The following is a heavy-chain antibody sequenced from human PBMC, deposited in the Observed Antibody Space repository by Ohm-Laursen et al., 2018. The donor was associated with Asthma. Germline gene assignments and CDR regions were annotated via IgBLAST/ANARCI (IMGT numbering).Heavy chain of an antibody. Sequence: SLRLSCAASGFTFSSLAMHWVRQAPGKGLEWVAVISYDGSNKYYADSVKGRFTISRDNSKNTLYLQMNNLRAEDTAVYYCAKDLYDFWSGYLKSAFDYWGQGTLVTVSS. CDR1: GFTFSSLA. D-gene: IGHD3-3*01. V-gene: IGHV3-30-3*01. CDR3: AKDLYDFWSGYLKSAFDY. J-gene: IGHJ4*02. CDR2: ISYDGSNK.